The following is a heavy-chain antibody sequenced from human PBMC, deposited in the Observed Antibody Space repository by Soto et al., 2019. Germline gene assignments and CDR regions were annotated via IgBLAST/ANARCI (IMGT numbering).Heavy chain of an antibody. Sequence: SQTLSLTCAISGDSVSSNSAAWNWIRQSPSRGLEWLGRTYYRSKWYNDYAVSVKSRITINPDTSKNQFSLQLNSVTPEDTAVYYCARDALGYCSGGSCYSVGWWFAPRGQRTLVTVSS. J-gene: IGHJ5*02. V-gene: IGHV6-1*01. CDR3: ARDALGYCSGGSCYSVGWWFAP. D-gene: IGHD2-15*01. CDR2: TYYRSKWYN. CDR1: GDSVSSNSAA.